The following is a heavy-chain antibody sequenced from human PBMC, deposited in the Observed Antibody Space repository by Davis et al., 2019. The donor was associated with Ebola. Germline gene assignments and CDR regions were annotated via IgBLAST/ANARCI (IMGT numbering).Heavy chain of an antibody. CDR1: GYSFTTYW. J-gene: IGHJ4*02. Sequence: GGSLRLSCQVSGYSFTTYWIGWVRQMPGKGLEWMGTVYPGDSDTRYSPSFQGHVTISAEKSSNTAYLQWSSLKASDTATYYCAKLGRSSDYYGRHFDWWGQGTRVTVSS. CDR3: AKLGRSSDYYGRHFDW. V-gene: IGHV5-51*01. CDR2: VYPGDSDT. D-gene: IGHD2-21*02.